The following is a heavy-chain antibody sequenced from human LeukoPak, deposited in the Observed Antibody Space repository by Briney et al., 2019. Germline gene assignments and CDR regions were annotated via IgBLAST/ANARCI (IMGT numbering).Heavy chain of an antibody. J-gene: IGHJ4*02. Sequence: PSETLSLTCTVSGESISGFYCTWIRQPPGKGLEWIGYIYYSGSTNYNPSLKSRVTISVDTSKNHVYLTLNSVAAADTAIYYCAASLWFGVNPEYWGQGTLVTVSS. CDR3: AASLWFGVNPEY. CDR1: GESISGFY. D-gene: IGHD3-10*01. V-gene: IGHV4-59*12. CDR2: IYYSGST.